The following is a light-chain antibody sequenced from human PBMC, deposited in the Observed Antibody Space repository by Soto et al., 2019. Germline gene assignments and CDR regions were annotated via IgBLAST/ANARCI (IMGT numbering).Light chain of an antibody. J-gene: IGLJ1*01. CDR1: SSNIGAGYD. CDR2: GNS. Sequence: QSVLTQPPSVSGAPGQRVTISCTGSSSNIGAGYDVHWYQQLPGTAPKLLIYGNSNRPSVVPDRFSGSKSGTSASLAITGLQAEDEADYYCQSYDSSLQVFGTGTKLTVL. CDR3: QSYDSSLQV. V-gene: IGLV1-40*01.